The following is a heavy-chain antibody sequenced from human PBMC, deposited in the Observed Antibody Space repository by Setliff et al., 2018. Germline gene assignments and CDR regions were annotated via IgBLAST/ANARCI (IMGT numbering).Heavy chain of an antibody. CDR3: ARVQPGHVIWAY. J-gene: IGHJ4*02. Sequence: SGPTLVNPTQTLTLTCTFSGFSLSTRGVGVGWIRQPPGKALEWLALIYWDDDKRYSPSLKNRLTITKDTSKNQVVLTMTNIDPVDTATYYCARVQPGHVIWAYWGQGTLVTVSS. CDR1: GFSLSTRGVG. D-gene: IGHD3-10*01. V-gene: IGHV2-5*02. CDR2: IYWDDDK.